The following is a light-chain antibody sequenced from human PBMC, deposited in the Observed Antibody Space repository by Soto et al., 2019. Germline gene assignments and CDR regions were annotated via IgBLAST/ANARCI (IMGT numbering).Light chain of an antibody. CDR3: QSYDSSLSGWV. V-gene: IGLV1-40*01. CDR2: ANS. CDR1: SSYIGAGYD. J-gene: IGLJ3*02. Sequence: QSVLTQPPSVSEAPGQRVTISCTGSSSYIGAGYDVHWYQQLPGTAPKLLIYANSNRPSGVPDRFSGSKSGTSASLAITGLQAEDEADYYCQSYDSSLSGWVFGGGTKLTVL.